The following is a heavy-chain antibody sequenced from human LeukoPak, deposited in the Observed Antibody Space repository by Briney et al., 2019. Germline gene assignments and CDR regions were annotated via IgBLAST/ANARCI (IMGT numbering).Heavy chain of an antibody. J-gene: IGHJ4*02. CDR2: ITDSGIT. V-gene: IGHV3-23*01. CDR3: AKRTYSSSGAFDY. D-gene: IGHD6-6*01. CDR1: GFTFSNYA. Sequence: GGSLRLSCAAPGFTFSNYAMSWVRQAPGKGLEWISTITDSGITYYADSVKGRFTISRDNSRNTLYLQMNSLRAEDTAVYYCAKRTYSSSGAFDYWGQGTLVTVSS.